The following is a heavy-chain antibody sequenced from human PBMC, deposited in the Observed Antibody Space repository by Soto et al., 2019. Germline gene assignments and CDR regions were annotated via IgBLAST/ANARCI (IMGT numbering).Heavy chain of an antibody. D-gene: IGHD2-15*01. CDR1: GFSLSTGGVG. V-gene: IGHV2-5*02. Sequence: QITLKESGPTLVKPTQTLTLTCTFSGFSLSTGGVGVGWIRQPPGKALEWLALIYWDDDKRYSPSLKSRLTITKDTSKNQVVLTMTNMDPVDTATYYCAHREGGYCSGGSCYSSWGQGTLVTVSS. CDR2: IYWDDDK. J-gene: IGHJ5*02. CDR3: AHREGGYCSGGSCYSS.